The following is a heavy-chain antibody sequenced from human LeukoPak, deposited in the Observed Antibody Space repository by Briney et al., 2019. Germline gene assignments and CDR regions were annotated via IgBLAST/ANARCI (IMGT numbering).Heavy chain of an antibody. V-gene: IGHV1-69*13. D-gene: IGHD3-3*01. CDR3: ARVSSRRLLLEWLPSDYYYYYMDV. CDR2: IIPIFGTA. J-gene: IGHJ6*03. Sequence: SVKVSCKASGGTFSSHGISWVRQAPGQGLEWMGGIIPIFGTANYAQKFQGRVTITADESTSTAYMELSSLRSEDTAVYYCARVSSRRLLLEWLPSDYYYYYMDVWGKGTTVTVSS. CDR1: GGTFSSHG.